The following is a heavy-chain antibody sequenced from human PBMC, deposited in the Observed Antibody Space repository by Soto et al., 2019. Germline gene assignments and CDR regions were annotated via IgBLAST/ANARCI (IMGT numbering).Heavy chain of an antibody. CDR1: GYTFTSYA. CDR2: INAGNGNT. V-gene: IGHV1-3*01. J-gene: IGHJ4*02. D-gene: IGHD2-2*01. Sequence: APVKVSCKDSGYTFTSYALHWGGQAPRQRVEWMGWINAGNGNTKYSQKFQGRVTITRDTSASTAYMELSSLRSEDTAVYYCARGYCSSTSCYVFYFDYWGQGTLVTVSS. CDR3: ARGYCSSTSCYVFYFDY.